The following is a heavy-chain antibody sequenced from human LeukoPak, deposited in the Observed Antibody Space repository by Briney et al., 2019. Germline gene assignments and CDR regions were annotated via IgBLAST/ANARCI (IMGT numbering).Heavy chain of an antibody. CDR1: GGSISSGDYY. D-gene: IGHD3-3*01. CDR2: IYYSGST. J-gene: IGHJ4*02. V-gene: IGHV4-30-4*08. CDR3: ARSLTIFGVVTD. Sequence: SETLSLTCTVSGGSISSGDYYWSWIRQPPGKGLEWIGYIYYSGSTYYNPSLKSRVTISVDTSKNQFSLKLSSVTATDTAVYYCARSLTIFGVVTDWGQGTLVTVSS.